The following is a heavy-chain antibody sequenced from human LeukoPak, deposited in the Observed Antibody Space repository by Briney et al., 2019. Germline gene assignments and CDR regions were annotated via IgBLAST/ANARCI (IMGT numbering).Heavy chain of an antibody. V-gene: IGHV4-38-2*02. CDR2: MYHSGST. Sequence: ASETLSLTCTVSGYSISSGYYWGWIRQPPGKGLEWIGSMYHSGSTYYNPPLKSRVTISEDTSKNQFSLKLRSVTAADTAVYYCARGPRFGELLWHWFDPWGQGTLVTVSS. J-gene: IGHJ5*02. CDR3: ARGPRFGELLWHWFDP. D-gene: IGHD3-10*01. CDR1: GYSISSGYY.